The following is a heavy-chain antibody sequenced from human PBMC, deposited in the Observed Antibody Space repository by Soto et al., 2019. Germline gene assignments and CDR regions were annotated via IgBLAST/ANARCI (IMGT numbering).Heavy chain of an antibody. CDR1: GFRFSSYW. CDR3: ARVGAPGGYYYYFDY. CDR2: IKEDGSEK. V-gene: IGHV3-7*01. Sequence: GGSLRLSCAASGFRFSSYWMSWVRQAPGKGLEWVANIKEDGSEKYYVDSVKGRFSISRDNAKNSLYLQMNSLRAEDTAVYYCARVGAPGGYYYYFDYWGRGTQVTVSS. D-gene: IGHD3-22*01. J-gene: IGHJ4*02.